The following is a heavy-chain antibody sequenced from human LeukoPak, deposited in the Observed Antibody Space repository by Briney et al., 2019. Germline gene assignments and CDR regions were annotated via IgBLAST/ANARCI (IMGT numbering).Heavy chain of an antibody. D-gene: IGHD6-13*01. CDR3: ARDRLSAGTDC. V-gene: IGHV4-4*07. CDR1: GGSISSYY. J-gene: IGHJ4*02. Sequence: SETLSLTCTVSGGSISSYYWSWVRQPAGKGLEWIGRIYPGGSTTYNPSLKSRVTMSLDTSKNHFSLNLNSVTAADTAMYYCARDRLSAGTDCWGQGTLVTVSS. CDR2: IYPGGST.